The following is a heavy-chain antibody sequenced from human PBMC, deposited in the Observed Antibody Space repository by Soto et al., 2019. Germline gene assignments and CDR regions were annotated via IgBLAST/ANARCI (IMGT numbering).Heavy chain of an antibody. CDR3: ARLGGVVVYAIDV. CDR2: IHYSGST. CDR1: GGSISSDGYY. Sequence: QMQLQESGPGLVKPSQTLSLTCTVSGGSISSDGYYWSWIRQHPGRGLEWIGYIHYSGSTFYNSAPTSRLSISIDMSTNNVSLKLTSVTAADTAVYYCARLGGVVVYAIDVWGQGTTVTVSS. J-gene: IGHJ6*02. D-gene: IGHD2-21*01. V-gene: IGHV4-31*03.